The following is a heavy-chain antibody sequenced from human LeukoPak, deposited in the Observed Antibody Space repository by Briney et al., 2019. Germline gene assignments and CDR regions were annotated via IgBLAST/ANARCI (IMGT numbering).Heavy chain of an antibody. D-gene: IGHD3-9*01. V-gene: IGHV3-21*01. CDR3: SRVRYYDILTPRLDAFDI. Sequence: PGGSLRLSCEASGFTFSTFAMIWVRQAPGKGLEWVSSISSSSSYIYYADSVKGRFTISRDNAKNSLYLQMNSLRAEDTAVYYCSRVRYYDILTPRLDAFDIWGQGTMVTVSS. CDR2: ISSSSSYI. CDR1: GFTFSTFA. J-gene: IGHJ3*02.